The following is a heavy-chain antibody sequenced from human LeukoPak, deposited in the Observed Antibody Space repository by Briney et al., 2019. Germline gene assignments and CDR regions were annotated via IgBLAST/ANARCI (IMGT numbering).Heavy chain of an antibody. CDR3: ARGGDKYYYDSSGYYFTRLMDV. D-gene: IGHD3-22*01. V-gene: IGHV3-30*01. J-gene: IGHJ6*03. Sequence: GGSLRLSCAASGFTVSSNYMSWVRQAPGKGLEWVAVISYDGSNKYYADSVKGRFTISRDNSKNTLYLQMNSLRAEDTAVYYCARGGDKYYYDSSGYYFTRLMDVWGKGTTVTVSS. CDR1: GFTVSSNY. CDR2: ISYDGSNK.